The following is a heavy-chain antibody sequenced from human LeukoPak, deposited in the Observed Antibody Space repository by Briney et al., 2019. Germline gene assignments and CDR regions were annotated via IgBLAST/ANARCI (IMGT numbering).Heavy chain of an antibody. Sequence: PSETLSLTCTVSGGSISSSTYYWGWIRQSPRKGLEWIGSIYYSGSTYYNTSLKSRVTISVDTSKNQYSLKLSSVTAADTGVYYCARQGPRTGSYNNPFDYWGQGTLVTVSS. CDR1: GGSISSSTYY. J-gene: IGHJ4*02. D-gene: IGHD3-10*01. V-gene: IGHV4-39*01. CDR2: IYYSGST. CDR3: ARQGPRTGSYNNPFDY.